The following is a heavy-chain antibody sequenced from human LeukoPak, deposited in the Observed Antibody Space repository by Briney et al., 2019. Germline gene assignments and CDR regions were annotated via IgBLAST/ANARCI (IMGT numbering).Heavy chain of an antibody. Sequence: ASVKVSCKASGYTFTSYDINWVRQATGQGLEWMGWMNPNSGNTGYAQKFQGRVTMTRNTSISTAYMELSSLRSEDTAVYYCAYIDPSNKWLGGLYFDYWGQGTLVTVSS. CDR2: MNPNSGNT. CDR3: AYIDPSNKWLGGLYFDY. J-gene: IGHJ4*02. CDR1: GYTFTSYD. D-gene: IGHD6-19*01. V-gene: IGHV1-8*01.